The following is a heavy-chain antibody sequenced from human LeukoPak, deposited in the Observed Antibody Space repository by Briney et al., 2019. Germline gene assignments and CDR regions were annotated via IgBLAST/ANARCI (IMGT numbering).Heavy chain of an antibody. D-gene: IGHD3-10*01. Sequence: SETLSLTCSVSGGSISSSSYYWGWIRQPPWKGLVWIGSIYYSGSTYCNPSLKSRVTISVDTSKNHFSLKLSSVTAADTAVYYCARPYGSGSYYNPWGQGTLVTVSS. CDR2: IYYSGST. J-gene: IGHJ5*02. V-gene: IGHV4-39*02. CDR3: ARPYGSGSYYNP. CDR1: GGSISSSSYY.